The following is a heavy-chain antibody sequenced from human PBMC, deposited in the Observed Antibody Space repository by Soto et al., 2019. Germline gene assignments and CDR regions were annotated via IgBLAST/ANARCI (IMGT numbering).Heavy chain of an antibody. CDR3: TRGAGAPWVRFDS. CDR1: GYSITSGFY. CDR2: ISYSAKT. Sequence: PSETLSLTCGVSGYSITSGFYWGWVRQSPGKGLEWIGSISYSAKTFYNSSLASRLSIAVDTSKNQFSLRLTSVTAADTALYYCTRGAGAPWVRFDSWGQGTLVTVSS. V-gene: IGHV4-38-2*01. D-gene: IGHD3-16*01. J-gene: IGHJ4*02.